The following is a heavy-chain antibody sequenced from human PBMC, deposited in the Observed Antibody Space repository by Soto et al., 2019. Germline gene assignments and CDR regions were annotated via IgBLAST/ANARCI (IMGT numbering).Heavy chain of an antibody. D-gene: IGHD3-22*01. CDR3: ARRGLTYYYDSSGYADAFDI. V-gene: IGHV5-51*01. CDR1: GYSFTSYW. CDR2: IYPGDSDT. J-gene: IGHJ3*02. Sequence: GESLKISCKGSGYSFTSYWIGWVRQMPGKGLEWMGIIYPGDSDTRYSPSFQGQVTISADKSISTAYLQWSSLKASDTAMYYCARRGLTYYYDSSGYADAFDIWGQGTMVTVSS.